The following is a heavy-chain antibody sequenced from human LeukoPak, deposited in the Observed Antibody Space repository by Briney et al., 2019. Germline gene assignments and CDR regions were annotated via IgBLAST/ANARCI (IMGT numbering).Heavy chain of an antibody. CDR2: INHSGST. CDR3: ARGNPLRYFDWLLSRNNWFDP. Sequence: SETLSLTCAVYGGSFSGYYWSWIRQPPGKGLEWIGEINHSGSTNYNPSLKSRVTISVDTSKNQFTLKLSSVTAADTAVYYCARGNPLRYFDWLLSRNNWFDPWGQGTLVTVSS. CDR1: GGSFSGYY. D-gene: IGHD3-9*01. J-gene: IGHJ5*02. V-gene: IGHV4-34*01.